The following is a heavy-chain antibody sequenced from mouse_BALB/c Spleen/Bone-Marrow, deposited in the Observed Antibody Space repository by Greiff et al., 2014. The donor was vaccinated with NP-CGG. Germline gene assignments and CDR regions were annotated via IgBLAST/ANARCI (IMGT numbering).Heavy chain of an antibody. CDR3: ASQGDYGSFDY. CDR2: IYPGDGDT. Sequence: VHLVESGAELARPGASVKLSCKASGYTFTSYWMQWVKQRPGQGLKWIGAIYPGDGDTRYTQKFKGKATLTADKSSSTAYMQLSSLASEDSAVYYCASQGDYGSFDYWGQGTTLTVSS. J-gene: IGHJ2*01. CDR1: GYTFTSYW. D-gene: IGHD1-1*02. V-gene: IGHV1-87*01.